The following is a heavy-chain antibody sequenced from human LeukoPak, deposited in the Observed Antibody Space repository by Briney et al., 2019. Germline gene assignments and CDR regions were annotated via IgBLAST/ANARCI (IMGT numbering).Heavy chain of an antibody. J-gene: IGHJ6*02. Sequence: SSETLSLTCAVYGGSFRGYYWSWIRQPPGKGLEWIGEINHSGSTDYNPSLKSRVTISVDTSKNQFSLKLSSVTAADTAVYYCARVRMVRGVITYYYYGMDVWGQGTTVTVSS. CDR3: ARVRMVRGVITYYYYGMDV. CDR1: GGSFRGYY. CDR2: INHSGST. V-gene: IGHV4-34*01. D-gene: IGHD3-10*01.